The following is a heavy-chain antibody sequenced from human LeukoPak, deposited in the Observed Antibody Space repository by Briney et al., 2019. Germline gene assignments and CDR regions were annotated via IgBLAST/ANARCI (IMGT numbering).Heavy chain of an antibody. V-gene: IGHV3-48*03. CDR2: ISSSGSTI. CDR3: AREVRLYYYDSSGYSRYNWFDP. J-gene: IGHJ5*02. D-gene: IGHD3-22*01. CDR1: GFTFSSYE. Sequence: GGSLRLSCAASGFTFSSYEMNWVRQAPGKGLEWVSYISSSGSTIYYADSVKGRFTISRDNAKNSLYLQMNSLRAEDTAVYYCAREVRLYYYDSSGYSRYNWFDPWGQGTLVTVSS.